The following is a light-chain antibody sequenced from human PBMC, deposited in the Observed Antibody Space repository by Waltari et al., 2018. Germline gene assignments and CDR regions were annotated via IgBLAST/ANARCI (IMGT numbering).Light chain of an antibody. Sequence: DIVLTQSPDSLAVSLGERATLNCNASQSPLSSPNSKTYIAWYQQKPGQPPKLLINWASARGSGVPDRFSGSGSGTDFTLTISSLQAEDVAVYYCHHYYIPPLTFGQGTRLEIK. CDR1: QSPLSSPNSKTY. CDR3: HHYYIPPLT. J-gene: IGKJ5*01. V-gene: IGKV4-1*01. CDR2: WAS.